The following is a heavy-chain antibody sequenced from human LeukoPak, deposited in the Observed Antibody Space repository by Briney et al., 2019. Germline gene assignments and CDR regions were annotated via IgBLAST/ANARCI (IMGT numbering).Heavy chain of an antibody. V-gene: IGHV3-30*03. D-gene: IGHD3-22*01. CDR3: ARGGDSSGYYQNFDY. J-gene: IGHJ4*02. Sequence: GRSLRLSCAASGFTFSSYGMHWVRQAPGKGLEWVAVISYDGSNKYYADSVKGRFTISRDNSKNTLYLQMNSLRAEDTAMYYCARGGDSSGYYQNFDYWGQGTLVTVSS. CDR1: GFTFSSYG. CDR2: ISYDGSNK.